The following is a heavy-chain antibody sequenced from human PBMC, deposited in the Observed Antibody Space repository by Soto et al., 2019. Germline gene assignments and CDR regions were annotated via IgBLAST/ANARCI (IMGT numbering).Heavy chain of an antibody. V-gene: IGHV4-31*03. CDR3: ARGGSYDILTGPRWFVP. J-gene: IGHJ5*02. Sequence: SETLSLTCTVSGGSISSGGYYWSWIRQHPGKGLEWIGYIYYSGSTYYNPSLKSRVTISVDTSKNQFSLKLSSVTAADTAVYYCARGGSYDILTGPRWFVPWGQGTLVTVSS. D-gene: IGHD3-9*01. CDR2: IYYSGST. CDR1: GGSISSGGYY.